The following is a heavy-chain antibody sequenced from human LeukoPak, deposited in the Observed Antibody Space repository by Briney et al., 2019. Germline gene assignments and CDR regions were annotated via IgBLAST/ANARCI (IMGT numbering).Heavy chain of an antibody. Sequence: GGSLRLSCAASGFTFSSYWMSWVRQAPGKGLEWVANIKQDGSEKYYVDSVKGRFTISRDNSKNTLYLQMNSLRAEDTAVYYCAKGSRVYYDILTGYFDYWGQGTLVSVSS. V-gene: IGHV3-7*01. CDR3: AKGSRVYYDILTGYFDY. CDR1: GFTFSSYW. CDR2: IKQDGSEK. D-gene: IGHD3-9*01. J-gene: IGHJ4*02.